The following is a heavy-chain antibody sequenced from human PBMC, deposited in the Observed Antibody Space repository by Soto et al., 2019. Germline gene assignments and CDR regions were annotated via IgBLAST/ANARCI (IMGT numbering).Heavy chain of an antibody. Sequence: GESLKISCKGSGYSFTSYWISWVRQMPGKGLGGGGRIEPSDSYTNYSPSFQGHVTISADKSISTAYLQWSSLKASDTAIYYCARLSIAVAPGDYWGQGTLVTVSS. CDR2: IEPSDSYT. D-gene: IGHD6-19*01. CDR1: GYSFTSYW. V-gene: IGHV5-10-1*01. CDR3: ARLSIAVAPGDY. J-gene: IGHJ4*02.